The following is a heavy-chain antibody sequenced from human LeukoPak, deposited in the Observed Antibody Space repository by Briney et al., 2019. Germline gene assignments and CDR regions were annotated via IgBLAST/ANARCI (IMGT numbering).Heavy chain of an antibody. D-gene: IGHD3-9*01. CDR3: ARLTKGRYFDYIFDY. Sequence: SETLSLTCTVSGCSVSNTDFYWGWSRQPPGKGLQWIGNIYYSGSTYYNPSLNSRVTMSVDTSKNQFSLKMTSVTAADTAVYYCARLTKGRYFDYIFDYWGQGTLFTVSS. CDR2: IYYSGST. J-gene: IGHJ4*02. V-gene: IGHV4-39*01. CDR1: GCSVSNTDFY.